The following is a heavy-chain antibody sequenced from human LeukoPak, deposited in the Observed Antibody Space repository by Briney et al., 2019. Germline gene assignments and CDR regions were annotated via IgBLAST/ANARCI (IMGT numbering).Heavy chain of an antibody. CDR1: GFTFSSYA. CDR2: ISGGGGST. D-gene: IGHD2-2*01. V-gene: IGHV3-23*01. Sequence: GGSLRLSCAASGFTFSSYAMSWVRQAPGKGLEWVSAISGGGGSTYYADSVKGRFTISRDNSKNTLYLQMNSLRAEDTAVYYCAKDPHIVVVPAAYFDYWGQGTLVTVSS. J-gene: IGHJ4*02. CDR3: AKDPHIVVVPAAYFDY.